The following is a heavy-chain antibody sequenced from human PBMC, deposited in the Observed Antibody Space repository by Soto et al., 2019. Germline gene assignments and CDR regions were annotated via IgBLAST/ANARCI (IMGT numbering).Heavy chain of an antibody. D-gene: IGHD2-21*02. V-gene: IGHV3-23*01. Sequence: EVQLLESGGGLVQPGGSLRLSCAASGFTFSNYAMSWVRQAPGKGLEWVSTISSSGGSTYYADSVKGRFTISRDNSKNTLYLQMNSLRAEDTAVYYCANFYGGDSAPTYTIDPWVQGTLVTVSA. J-gene: IGHJ5*02. CDR1: GFTFSNYA. CDR3: ANFYGGDSAPTYTIDP. CDR2: ISSSGGST.